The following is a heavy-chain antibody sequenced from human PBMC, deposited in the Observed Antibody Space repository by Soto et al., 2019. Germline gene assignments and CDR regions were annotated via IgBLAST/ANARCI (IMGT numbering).Heavy chain of an antibody. J-gene: IGHJ4*02. V-gene: IGHV3-23*01. D-gene: IGHD6-19*01. CDR1: GFTFSSYA. CDR3: AKASQYSSGWCFGY. Sequence: LRLSCAASGFTFSSYAMSWVRQAPGKGLEWVSAISGSGGSTYYADSVKGRFTISRDNSKNTLYLQMNSLRAEDTAVYYCAKASQYSSGWCFGYWGQGTLVTVSS. CDR2: ISGSGGST.